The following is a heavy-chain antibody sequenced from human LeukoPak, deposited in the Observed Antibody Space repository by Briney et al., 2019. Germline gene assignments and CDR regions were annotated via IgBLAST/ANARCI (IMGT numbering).Heavy chain of an antibody. D-gene: IGHD6-13*01. CDR2: TYYRSKWYN. J-gene: IGHJ4*02. CDR1: GDSVSSNSAA. V-gene: IGHV6-1*01. Sequence: SQTLSLTCAISGDSVSSNSAAWNWLRQSPSRGLEWLGRTYYRSKWYNDYAVSVKSRITINPDTSKNQFSLQLNSVTPEDTAVYYCASQTGYSSSWYDYWGQGTLVTVSS. CDR3: ASQTGYSSSWYDY.